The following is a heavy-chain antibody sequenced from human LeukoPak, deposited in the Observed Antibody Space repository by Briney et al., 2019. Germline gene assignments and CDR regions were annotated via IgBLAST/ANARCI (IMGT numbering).Heavy chain of an antibody. Sequence: SETLSLTCTVSGGSISSYYWSWIRQPPGKGLEWVGYIYYSGSTNYNPSLKSRVTISVDTSKSQFSLKLSSVTAADTAVYYCARSAGGASFYYWGQGTLVTVSS. J-gene: IGHJ4*02. CDR2: IYYSGST. D-gene: IGHD1-26*01. CDR3: ARSAGGASFYY. CDR1: GGSISSYY. V-gene: IGHV4-59*01.